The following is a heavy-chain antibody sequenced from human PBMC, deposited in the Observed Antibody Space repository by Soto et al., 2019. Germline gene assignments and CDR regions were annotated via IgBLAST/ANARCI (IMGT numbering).Heavy chain of an antibody. D-gene: IGHD2-8*02. CDR2: INHSGST. V-gene: IGHV4-34*01. CDR1: GGSFSGYY. J-gene: IGHJ4*02. CDR3: ARDKITGLFDY. Sequence: SETLSLTCAVYGGSFSGYYLTWIRQPPGTGLEWIGEINHSGSTNYNPSLKSRVAISVDTSKNQFSLKLTSVTAADTAVYYCARDKITGLFDYWGQGTLVTVSS.